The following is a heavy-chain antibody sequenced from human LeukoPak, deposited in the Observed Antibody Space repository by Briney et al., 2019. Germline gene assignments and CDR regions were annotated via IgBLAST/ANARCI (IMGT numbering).Heavy chain of an antibody. CDR3: ASPSRYDSSGYG. J-gene: IGHJ6*04. D-gene: IGHD3-22*01. CDR2: IKQDGSEK. CDR1: GFTFSSYW. V-gene: IGHV3-7*01. Sequence: GGSLRLSCAASGFTFSSYWMSWVRQAPGKGLEWVANIKQDGSEKYYVGSVKGRFTISRDNAKNSLYLQMNSLRAEDTAVYYCASPSRYDSSGYGWGKGTTVTISS.